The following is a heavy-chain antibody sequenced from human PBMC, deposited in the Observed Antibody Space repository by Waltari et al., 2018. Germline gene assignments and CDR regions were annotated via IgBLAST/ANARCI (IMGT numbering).Heavy chain of an antibody. J-gene: IGHJ4*02. CDR2: ISWNSDNI. CDR3: AKGHSGSYGLKD. V-gene: IGHV3-9*01. D-gene: IGHD1-26*01. Sequence: EVQLVESGGGLVQPGRSLRLSCAVSGFNFDDYAMHWVRQAPGKGLEWVSGISWNSDNIVYADSVKGRFTISRDNAKNSLYLQMNSLRPEDTALYYCAKGHSGSYGLKDWGQGTLVTVSS. CDR1: GFNFDDYA.